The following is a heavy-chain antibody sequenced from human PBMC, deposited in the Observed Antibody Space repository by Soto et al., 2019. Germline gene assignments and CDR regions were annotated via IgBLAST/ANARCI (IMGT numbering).Heavy chain of an antibody. J-gene: IGHJ4*02. V-gene: IGHV1-69*13. CDR3: ARGVGAIYY. D-gene: IGHD1-26*01. Sequence: AASVKVSFKASGGSFSSYAISWVRQAPGQGLEWMGGIIPIFGTANYAQKFQGRVTITADESTSTAYMELSSLRPEDTAVYYCARGVGAIYYWGQGTLVTVSS. CDR2: IIPIFGTA. CDR1: GGSFSSYA.